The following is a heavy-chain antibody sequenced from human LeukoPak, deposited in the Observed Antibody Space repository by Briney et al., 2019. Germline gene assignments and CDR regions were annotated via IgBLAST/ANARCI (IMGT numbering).Heavy chain of an antibody. D-gene: IGHD2-15*01. J-gene: IGHJ5*02. CDR1: GGSISSGSYY. V-gene: IGHV4-61*02. CDR2: IYTSGST. Sequence: SETLSLTCTVSGGSISSGSYYWSWIRQPAGKGLEWIGRIYTSGSTNYNPSLKSRVTISVDTSENQFSLKLSSVTAADTALYFCARSADCSGVTCYSGVHWFDPWGPGTLVTVSS. CDR3: ARSADCSGVTCYSGVHWFDP.